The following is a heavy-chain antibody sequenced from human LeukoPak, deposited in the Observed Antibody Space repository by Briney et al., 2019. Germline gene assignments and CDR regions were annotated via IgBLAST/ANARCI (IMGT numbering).Heavy chain of an antibody. D-gene: IGHD3-10*01. Sequence: GGSLRLSCAASGFTFSSYAMHWVRQAPGKGLEWVAFIRYDGSNKYYADSVKGRFTISRDNSKNTLYLQMNSLRAEDTAVYYCAKDGLNYGSGSYLDYWGQGTLVTVSS. J-gene: IGHJ4*02. CDR1: GFTFSSYA. CDR2: IRYDGSNK. V-gene: IGHV3-30*02. CDR3: AKDGLNYGSGSYLDY.